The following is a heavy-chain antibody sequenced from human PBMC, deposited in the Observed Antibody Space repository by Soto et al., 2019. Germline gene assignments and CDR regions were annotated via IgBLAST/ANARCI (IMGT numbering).Heavy chain of an antibody. V-gene: IGHV3-74*01. J-gene: IGHJ3*01. Sequence: GGSLRLSCAASGFTFNTYWMHWVRQAPGKGLVWVSRINSDGSSTSYADSVKGRFTISRDNAKNTLYLQMNSLRAEDTAGYYCARGGPYASAPPGWGQGTMVTVSS. D-gene: IGHD3-10*01. CDR3: ARGGPYASAPPG. CDR1: GFTFNTYW. CDR2: INSDGSST.